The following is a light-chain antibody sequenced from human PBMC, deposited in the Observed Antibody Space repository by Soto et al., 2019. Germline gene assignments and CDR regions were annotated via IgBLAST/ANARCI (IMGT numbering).Light chain of an antibody. CDR1: QSFNSD. CDR3: QQYNSWPLT. J-gene: IGKJ4*01. Sequence: EVVLTQSPATLSVSPGERATLSCRASQSFNSDLAWYQQKPGQAPRLLIYGASTRATDTPARFSGSGSGTEFTLTVSSLQSEDFAVYSCQQYNSWPLTFGGGTKVDI. CDR2: GAS. V-gene: IGKV3-15*01.